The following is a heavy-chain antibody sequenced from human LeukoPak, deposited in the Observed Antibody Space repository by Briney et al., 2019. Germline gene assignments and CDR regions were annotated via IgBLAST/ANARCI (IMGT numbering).Heavy chain of an antibody. CDR2: IGTAGDT. CDR3: ARDNRRYDSSGYYYGDGAFDI. D-gene: IGHD3-22*01. J-gene: IGHJ3*02. V-gene: IGHV3-13*01. Sequence: GGSLRPSCAASGFTFSSYDMHWVRQATGKGLEWVSAIGTAGDTYYPGSVKGRFTISRENAKNSLYLQMNSLRAGDTAVYYCARDNRRYDSSGYYYGDGAFDIWGQGTMVTVSS. CDR1: GFTFSSYD.